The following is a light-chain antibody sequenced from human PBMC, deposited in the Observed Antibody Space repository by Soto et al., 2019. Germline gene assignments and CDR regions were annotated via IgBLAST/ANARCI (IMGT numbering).Light chain of an antibody. CDR1: QTISTY. CDR3: QQSYSTPRS. V-gene: IGKV1-39*01. Sequence: DIRITQSPSSLSASVGDRVTITCRAGQTISTYLNWYQHKPGKAPKRLIYAASSLQIGVPSRFSGSGSGTDFTLTINSLQNEDFATYYGQQSYSTPRSFGQGTKLEI. J-gene: IGKJ2*01. CDR2: AAS.